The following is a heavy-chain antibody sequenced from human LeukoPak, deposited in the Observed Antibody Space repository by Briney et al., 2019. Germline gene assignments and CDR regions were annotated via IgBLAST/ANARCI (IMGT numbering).Heavy chain of an antibody. CDR2: INSDGSST. D-gene: IGHD3-10*01. CDR1: GFTFSSYS. V-gene: IGHV3-74*01. Sequence: PGGSLRLSCAASGFTFSSYSMNWVRQAPGKGLEWVSRINSDGSSTSYADSVKGRFTISRDNAKNTLYLQMNSLRAEDTAVYYCARDGSGSPDYWGQGTLVTVSS. J-gene: IGHJ4*02. CDR3: ARDGSGSPDY.